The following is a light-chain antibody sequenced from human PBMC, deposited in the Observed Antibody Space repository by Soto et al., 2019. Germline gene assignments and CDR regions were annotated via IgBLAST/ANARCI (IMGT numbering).Light chain of an antibody. CDR2: EVS. Sequence: QSVLTQPPSSSGSPGQSVTISCTGTSSDVGGYNYVSWYQQHTGKAPKLMIYEVSKRPSGVPDRFSGSKSGNTASLTVSGLQAEDEADYYSGSYAGSIYVFGTGTKVTVL. J-gene: IGLJ1*01. CDR3: GSYAGSIYV. V-gene: IGLV2-8*01. CDR1: SSDVGGYNY.